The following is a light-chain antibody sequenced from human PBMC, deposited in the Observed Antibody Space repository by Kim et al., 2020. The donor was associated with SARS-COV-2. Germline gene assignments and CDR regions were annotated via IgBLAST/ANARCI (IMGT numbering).Light chain of an antibody. CDR3: LQDNSYPRT. Sequence: DRVTITCRASQDIRNELAWYHQRPGEAPKLLIYAASSRQSGVPSTISGSGSGKDFTLTISSLQPDDFGTYYCLQDNSYPRTFGQGTKVDIK. J-gene: IGKJ1*01. CDR2: AAS. CDR1: QDIRNE. V-gene: IGKV1-6*01.